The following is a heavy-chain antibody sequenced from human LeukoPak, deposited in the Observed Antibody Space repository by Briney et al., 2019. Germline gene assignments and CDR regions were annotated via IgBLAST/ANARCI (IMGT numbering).Heavy chain of an antibody. CDR3: ARDFYGDDGHHPFDY. V-gene: IGHV4-4*07. Sequence: SSETLSLTCSVSGGSISNYYWNWLRQPAGKGLEWIGRIYASGSTNYNPSLKSRVTISMDKSKNHFSLNLKSVTAADTAFYYCARDFYGDDGHHPFDYWGQGIRVTVSS. CDR2: IYASGST. J-gene: IGHJ4*02. CDR1: GGSISNYY. D-gene: IGHD2/OR15-2a*01.